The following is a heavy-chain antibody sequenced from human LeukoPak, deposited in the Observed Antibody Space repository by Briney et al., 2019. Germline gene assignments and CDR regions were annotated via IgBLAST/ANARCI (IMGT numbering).Heavy chain of an antibody. D-gene: IGHD6-6*01. Sequence: SQTLSLTCVTSGDSLFSTSAAWNWIRQSPSRGLEWLGRTYHRSQWYNDYAISVKSRITINPDTSKNQFSLQLNSVTPDDTAVYYCARSQGSSGDNWFDPWGQGTLVTVSS. CDR3: ARSQGSSGDNWFDP. J-gene: IGHJ5*02. CDR2: TYHRSQWYN. CDR1: GDSLFSTSAA. V-gene: IGHV6-1*01.